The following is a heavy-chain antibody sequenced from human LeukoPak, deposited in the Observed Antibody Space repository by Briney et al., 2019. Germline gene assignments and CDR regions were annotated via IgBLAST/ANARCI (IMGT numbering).Heavy chain of an antibody. J-gene: IGHJ4*02. CDR3: ARQQDGYNYHFDY. CDR2: IYHSGST. CDR1: GYSISSGYY. Sequence: SETLSLTCAVSGYSISSGYYWDWIRQPPGKGLEWIGSIYHSGSTYYNPSLKSRVTISVDTSKNQFSLKLSSVTAADTAVYYCARQQDGYNYHFDYWGQGTLVTVSS. V-gene: IGHV4-38-2*01. D-gene: IGHD5-24*01.